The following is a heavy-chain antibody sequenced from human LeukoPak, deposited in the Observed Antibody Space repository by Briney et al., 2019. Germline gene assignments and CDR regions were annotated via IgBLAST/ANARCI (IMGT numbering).Heavy chain of an antibody. V-gene: IGHV4-38-2*02. CDR3: ARVDWLANHYYYMDV. CDR2: IYHSGST. CDR1: GYSISTGYY. Sequence: SETLSLTCTVSGYSISTGYYWGWIRQPPGKGLEWIGSIYHSGSTYYNPSLKSRVTISVDTFKNQFSLKLSSVIAADTAVYYCARVDWLANHYYYMDVWGKGTTVTVSS. J-gene: IGHJ6*03. D-gene: IGHD2-21*01.